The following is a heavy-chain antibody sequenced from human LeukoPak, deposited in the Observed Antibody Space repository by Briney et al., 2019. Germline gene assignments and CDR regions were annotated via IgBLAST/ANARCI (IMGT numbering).Heavy chain of an antibody. J-gene: IGHJ4*02. Sequence: SETLSLTCTVSGDSISRSTYYWAWIRQPPGKGLEWIGSVYYGRSPYFNPSLESRATISVDTSKNHFSLKMSSVTAADTAVYYCARGPLYCSGGSCYSGFHDYWGQGTLVTVSS. CDR3: ARGPLYCSGGSCYSGFHDY. V-gene: IGHV4-39*02. CDR2: VYYGRSP. D-gene: IGHD2-15*01. CDR1: GDSISRSTYY.